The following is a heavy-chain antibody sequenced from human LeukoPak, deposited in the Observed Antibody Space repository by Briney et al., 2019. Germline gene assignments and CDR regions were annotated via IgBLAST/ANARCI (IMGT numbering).Heavy chain of an antibody. Sequence: SVKVSCKASGGTFSSYTISWVRQAPGQGLEWMGRIIPILGIANYAQKFQGRVTITADKSTSTAYMELSSLRSEDTAVYYCASSSGRYSYGYYYYYYMDVWGKGTTVTVSS. D-gene: IGHD5-18*01. J-gene: IGHJ6*03. CDR2: IIPILGIA. V-gene: IGHV1-69*02. CDR1: GGTFSSYT. CDR3: ASSSGRYSYGYYYYYYMDV.